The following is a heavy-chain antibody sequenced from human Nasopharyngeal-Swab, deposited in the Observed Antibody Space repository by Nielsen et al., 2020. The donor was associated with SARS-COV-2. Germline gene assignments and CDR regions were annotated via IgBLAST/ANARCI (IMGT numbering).Heavy chain of an antibody. D-gene: IGHD1-1*01. Sequence: ASVKVSCKASGYTFTSNVLNWVRQAPGQGPECIGWISTKTGDPTYAQAFTGRFVISLDTSVSTTYLQISSLKADDTAVYYCARENQEYANIWIDYWGQGTQVTVSS. J-gene: IGHJ4*02. CDR3: ARENQEYANIWIDY. V-gene: IGHV7-4-1*02. CDR1: GYTFTSNV. CDR2: ISTKTGDP.